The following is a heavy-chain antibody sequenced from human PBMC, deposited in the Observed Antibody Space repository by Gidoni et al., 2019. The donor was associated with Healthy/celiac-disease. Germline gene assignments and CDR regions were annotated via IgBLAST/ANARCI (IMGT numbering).Heavy chain of an antibody. Sequence: EVQLVEYGGGLVQPGRSLRLSCAASGFTFDVYAMHWVRQAPGKGLEWVSGISWNSGSIGYADSGKGRFTISRDNAKNSLYLQMNSLRAEDTALYYCAKVNTAMVTGVNDYWGQGTLVTVSS. CDR1: GFTFDVYA. CDR3: AKVNTAMVTGVNDY. J-gene: IGHJ4*02. CDR2: ISWNSGSI. D-gene: IGHD5-18*01. V-gene: IGHV3-9*01.